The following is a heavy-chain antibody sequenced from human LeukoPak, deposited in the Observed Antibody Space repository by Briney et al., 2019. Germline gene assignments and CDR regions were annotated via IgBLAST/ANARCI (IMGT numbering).Heavy chain of an antibody. CDR2: INAGNGNT. D-gene: IGHD5-12*01. CDR3: ARDHNIVAPFDY. J-gene: IGHJ4*02. Sequence: HWASVKVSCKASGYTFTSYAMHWVRQAPGQRLEWMGWINAGNGNTEYSQKFQGRVTITRDTSASTAYMELSSLRSEDTAVYYCARDHNIVAPFDYWGQGTLVTVSS. CDR1: GYTFTSYA. V-gene: IGHV1-3*01.